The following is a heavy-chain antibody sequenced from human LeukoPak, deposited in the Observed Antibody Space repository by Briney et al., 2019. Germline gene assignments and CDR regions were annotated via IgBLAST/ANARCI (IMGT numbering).Heavy chain of an antibody. CDR3: AKDEAMGS. V-gene: IGHV3-30-3*01. Sequence: PGGSLRLSCAASGFTFSSYAMPWVRQAPGKGLEWVAVISYDGSNKYYADSVKGRFTISRDNSKNTLYLQMNSLRAEDTAVYYCAKDEAMGSWGQGTLVTVSS. CDR2: ISYDGSNK. J-gene: IGHJ5*02. CDR1: GFTFSSYA. D-gene: IGHD5-18*01.